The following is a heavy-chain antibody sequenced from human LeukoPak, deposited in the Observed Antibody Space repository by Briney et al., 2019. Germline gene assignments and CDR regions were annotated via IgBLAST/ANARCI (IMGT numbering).Heavy chain of an antibody. CDR2: ISWNSGTI. D-gene: IGHD4-23*01. CDR1: GFTFDDYA. Sequence: GGSLRLSCTAPGFTFDDYAMHWVRQAPGKGLEWVSGISWNSGTIGYADSVKGRFTISRDNAKNSLYLQMNSLRAEDTALYYCAKDFYGGNSGNHDYWGQGTLVTVSS. J-gene: IGHJ4*02. CDR3: AKDFYGGNSGNHDY. V-gene: IGHV3-9*01.